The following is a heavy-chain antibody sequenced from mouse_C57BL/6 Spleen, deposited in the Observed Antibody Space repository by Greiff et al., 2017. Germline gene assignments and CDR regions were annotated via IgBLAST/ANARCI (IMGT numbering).Heavy chain of an antibody. Sequence: EVQLQQSGPELVKPGASVKISCKASGYTFTDYYMNWVKQSHGKSLEWIGDINPNNGGTSYNQKFKGKATLTVDKSSSTAYMELRSLTSEDSAVYYCAREWLLALYYATDYWGQGTSVTVSS. J-gene: IGHJ4*01. CDR2: INPNNGGT. D-gene: IGHD2-3*01. CDR3: AREWLLALYYATDY. CDR1: GYTFTDYY. V-gene: IGHV1-26*01.